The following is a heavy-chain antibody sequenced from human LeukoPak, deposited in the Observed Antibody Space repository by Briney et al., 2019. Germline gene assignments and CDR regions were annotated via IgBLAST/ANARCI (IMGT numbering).Heavy chain of an antibody. D-gene: IGHD1-26*01. CDR2: ISGSGGST. CDR1: GFIFSSYA. V-gene: IGHV3-23*01. Sequence: PGGSLRLSCAASGFIFSSYAMSWVRQAPGKGLEWVSTISGSGGSTYYADSVKGRFTISRDNSKNTVYLQMNSLRAEDTAVYYCAKRAGGTPDYWGLGTLVTVSS. CDR3: AKRAGGTPDY. J-gene: IGHJ4*02.